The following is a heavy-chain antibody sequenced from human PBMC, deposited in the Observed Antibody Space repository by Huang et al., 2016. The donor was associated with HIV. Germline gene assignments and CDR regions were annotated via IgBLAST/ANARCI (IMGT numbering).Heavy chain of an antibody. CDR1: GGSFSGYY. CDR2: INHSGST. J-gene: IGHJ3*02. V-gene: IGHV4-34*01. CDR3: ARERMMSWLDDHDAFDI. Sequence: QVQLQQWGAGLLKPSETLSLTCAVYGGSFSGYYCSWIRQSPGKGLEWIGEINHSGSTNYTPSLQSRLTISVDTSKNQVSLKLSSVTAADTAVYYCARERMMSWLDDHDAFDIWGQGTMVTVSS. D-gene: IGHD1-1*01.